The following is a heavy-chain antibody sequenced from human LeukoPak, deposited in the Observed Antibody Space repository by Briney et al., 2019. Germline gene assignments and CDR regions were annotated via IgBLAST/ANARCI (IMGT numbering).Heavy chain of an antibody. CDR3: AKAEYSSSWAFRTF. CDR1: GFTFSSYA. V-gene: IGHV3-23*01. D-gene: IGHD6-13*01. J-gene: IGHJ4*02. CDR2: ISGSGGST. Sequence: GGSLRLSCAASGFTFSSYAMSWVRQAPGKGLEWVSAISGSGGSTYYADSVKGRFTISRENSKNTLYLQMNSVRAEDTAVYCCAKAEYSSSWAFRTFWGQGTLVGVSS.